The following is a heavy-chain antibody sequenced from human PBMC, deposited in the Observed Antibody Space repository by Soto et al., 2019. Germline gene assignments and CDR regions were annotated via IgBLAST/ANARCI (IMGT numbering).Heavy chain of an antibody. V-gene: IGHV3-11*01. CDR3: AREGPVKGWFGEFSPNWFDP. D-gene: IGHD3-10*01. J-gene: IGHJ5*02. Sequence: PGGSLRLSCAASGFTFSDYYMSWIRQAPGKGLEWVSYISSSGSTIYYADSVKGRFTISRDNAKNSLYLQMNSLRAEDTAVYYCAREGPVKGWFGEFSPNWFDPWGQGTPVTVYS. CDR2: ISSSGSTI. CDR1: GFTFSDYY.